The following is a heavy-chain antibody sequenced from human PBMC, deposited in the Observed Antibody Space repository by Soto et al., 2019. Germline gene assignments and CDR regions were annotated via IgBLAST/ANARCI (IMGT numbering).Heavy chain of an antibody. Sequence: EVQLVESGGDLVQPGGYLRLSCAASGFTFGIYDMHWVRQATGKGLEWVSTINTAGDTYSPGSVKGRFTISRENAKNSLYPQMNSLRVDVTAVYFCVRGRDSGLYYFDSWGQGTLVTVSS. CDR3: VRGRDSGLYYFDS. J-gene: IGHJ4*02. CDR1: GFTFGIYD. D-gene: IGHD2-21*01. CDR2: INTAGDT. V-gene: IGHV3-13*01.